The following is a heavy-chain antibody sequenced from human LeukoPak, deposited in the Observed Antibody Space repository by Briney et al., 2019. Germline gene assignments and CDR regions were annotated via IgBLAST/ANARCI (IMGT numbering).Heavy chain of an antibody. Sequence: PGGSLRLSCAASGFTFSSYWMSWVRQAPGKGLEWVANIKQDGSEKYYVDSVKGRFTISRDNAKNSLYLQMNSLRAEDTAVYNCAGGIVGATLDYWGQGTLVTVSS. D-gene: IGHD1-26*01. J-gene: IGHJ4*02. CDR1: GFTFSSYW. CDR2: IKQDGSEK. CDR3: AGGIVGATLDY. V-gene: IGHV3-7*04.